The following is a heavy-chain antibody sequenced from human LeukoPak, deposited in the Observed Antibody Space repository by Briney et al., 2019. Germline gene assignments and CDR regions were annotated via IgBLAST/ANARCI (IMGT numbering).Heavy chain of an antibody. CDR1: GYTITGYY. Sequence: ASVKVSCKAFGYTITGYYIHWVRQAPGQGLEWMGWIDPNNGGTNSAQKFQGRVTMTRDTSIGTAYMELNRLTYDDTAVYYCGRDRHWNQGNFDYWGQGTLVTVSS. V-gene: IGHV1-2*02. CDR2: IDPNNGGT. CDR3: GRDRHWNQGNFDY. J-gene: IGHJ4*02. D-gene: IGHD1-1*01.